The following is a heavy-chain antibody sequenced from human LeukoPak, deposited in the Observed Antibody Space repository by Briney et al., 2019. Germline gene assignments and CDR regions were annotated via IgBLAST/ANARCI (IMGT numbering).Heavy chain of an antibody. Sequence: SETLSLTCTVSGGSISSYYWSWVRQPPGKGLEWIGYIYYSGSTNYNPSLKSRVTISVDTSKNQFSLKRSSVTAADTAVYYCARQYLYYFDYWGQGTLVTVSS. CDR1: GGSISSYY. CDR2: IYYSGST. V-gene: IGHV4-59*08. J-gene: IGHJ4*02. CDR3: ARQYLYYFDY.